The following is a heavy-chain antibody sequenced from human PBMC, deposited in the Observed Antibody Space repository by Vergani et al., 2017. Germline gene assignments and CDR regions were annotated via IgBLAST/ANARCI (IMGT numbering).Heavy chain of an antibody. CDR1: GFTFSSYS. CDR3: ARDSDVWSGYSPVRGMDV. V-gene: IGHV3-21*01. D-gene: IGHD3-3*01. Sequence: EVQLVESGGGLVKPGGSLRLSCAASGFTFSSYSMNWVRQAPGKGVEWVSSISSSSSYIYYEDSVKGRFTISRDNAKNSLYLQMNSLRAEDTAVYYCARDSDVWSGYSPVRGMDVWGQGTTVTVSS. J-gene: IGHJ6*02. CDR2: ISSSSSYI.